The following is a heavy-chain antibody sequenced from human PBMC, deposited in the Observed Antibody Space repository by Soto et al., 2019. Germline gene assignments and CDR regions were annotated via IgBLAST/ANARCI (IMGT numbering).Heavy chain of an antibody. CDR1: DFSVANNY. J-gene: IGHJ5*02. CDR3: AAHDWFAP. Sequence: GGSLRLSCAASDFSVANNYMSWVRQAPGKGLEWVSVIYSNGRTYYTDSVKGRFTISKDSSKNTVYLQMSSLRTDDTAIYYCAAHDWFAPWGQGTLVTVSS. CDR2: IYSNGRT. V-gene: IGHV3-53*01.